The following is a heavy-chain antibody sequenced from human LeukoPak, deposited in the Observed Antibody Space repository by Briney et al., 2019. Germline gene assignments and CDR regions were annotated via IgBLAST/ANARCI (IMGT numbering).Heavy chain of an antibody. D-gene: IGHD1-26*01. J-gene: IGHJ5*02. CDR3: AKDLSGSPRNWFDP. CDR2: ISGSGGST. CDR1: GFTFSSYA. V-gene: IGHV3-23*01. Sequence: GGSLRLSCAASGFTFSSYAMSWVRQAPGKGLEWVSAISGSGGSTYYADSVKGRFTISRDNSKKTLYLQMNSLRAEDTAVYYCAKDLSGSPRNWFDPWGQGTLVTVSS.